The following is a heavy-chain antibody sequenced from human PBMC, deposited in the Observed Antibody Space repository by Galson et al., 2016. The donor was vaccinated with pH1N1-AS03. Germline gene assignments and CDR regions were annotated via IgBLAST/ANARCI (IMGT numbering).Heavy chain of an antibody. Sequence: SETLSLTCSVSGGSITSSSYYWGWVRQPPGKGLEWIGSISFSGSGYYIPPLKSRVTISIDKSKIQFSLALNSVTAADTALYYCVMDTTTWMRFDYWGQGVLVIVSS. D-gene: IGHD1-1*01. CDR3: VMDTTTWMRFDY. J-gene: IGHJ4*02. V-gene: IGHV4-39*07. CDR2: ISFSGSG. CDR1: GGSITSSSYY.